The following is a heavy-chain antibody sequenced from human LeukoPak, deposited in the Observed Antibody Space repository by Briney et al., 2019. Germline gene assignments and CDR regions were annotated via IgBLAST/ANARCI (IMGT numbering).Heavy chain of an antibody. V-gene: IGHV3-30-3*01. D-gene: IGHD3-10*01. CDR3: AREVSVVRGVN. Sequence: PGGSLILSCAASGFSFSSYAMHWVRQAPGKGLEWVAVMSSDGTNTYYAASVKGRFTISRDISKNTLYLQMNSLRAEDTAVYYCAREVSVVRGVNWGQGTLVTVSS. CDR1: GFSFSSYA. J-gene: IGHJ4*02. CDR2: MSSDGTNT.